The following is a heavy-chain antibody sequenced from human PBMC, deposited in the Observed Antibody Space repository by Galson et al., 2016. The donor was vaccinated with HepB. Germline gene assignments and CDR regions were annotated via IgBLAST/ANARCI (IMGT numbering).Heavy chain of an antibody. CDR3: VRDHSVVPATAYNWFDP. J-gene: IGHJ5*02. CDR1: GFAFSSHW. Sequence: SLRLSCAASGFAFSSHWMHWVRQAPGKGLMWVARINSDGTISNYADSVKGRFTISRDNAKNTLSLEMNSLRAEDTAVYNCVRDHSVVPATAYNWFDPWGQGTLVNVSS. V-gene: IGHV3-74*01. D-gene: IGHD2-21*02. CDR2: INSDGTIS.